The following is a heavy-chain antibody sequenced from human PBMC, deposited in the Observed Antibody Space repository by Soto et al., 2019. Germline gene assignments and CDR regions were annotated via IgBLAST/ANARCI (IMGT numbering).Heavy chain of an antibody. J-gene: IGHJ4*02. CDR3: ASYPDDYGEYALDY. CDR1: GGSMSSSSYY. CDR2: IYYSGST. D-gene: IGHD4-17*01. V-gene: IGHV4-39*01. Sequence: SETLSLTCTVSGGSMSSSSYYWGWIRQPPGKGLEWIGSIYYSGSTYYNPSLKSRVTISVDTSKNQFSLKLSSVTAADTAVYYCASYPDDYGEYALDYWGQATLVTVSS.